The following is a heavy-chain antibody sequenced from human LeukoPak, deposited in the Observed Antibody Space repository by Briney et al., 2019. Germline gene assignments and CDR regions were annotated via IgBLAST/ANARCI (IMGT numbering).Heavy chain of an antibody. CDR1: GGSISSYY. D-gene: IGHD6-19*01. Sequence: SETLSLTCTVSGGSISSYYWSWIRQPPGKGLEWIGYIYYSGSTNYNPSLKSRVTISVDTSKNQFSLKLSSVTAADTAVYYCARANSGWPYYYYYYMDVWGKGTTVTISS. V-gene: IGHV4-59*01. J-gene: IGHJ6*03. CDR3: ARANSGWPYYYYYYMDV. CDR2: IYYSGST.